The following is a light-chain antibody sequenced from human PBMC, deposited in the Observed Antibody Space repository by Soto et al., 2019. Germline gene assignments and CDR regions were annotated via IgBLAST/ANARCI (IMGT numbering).Light chain of an antibody. CDR2: DAS. CDR3: QQRSNWPLT. CDR1: KSVTDA. J-gene: IGKJ5*01. Sequence: EIVFTQSPGTLSLSPANRATLSCRLSKSVTDASVAWYQQKNGQAPRLLIYDASNRPTDIPARFSGSGYGTDFNLTISSLETEDFAVYYCQQRSNWPLTFGQGTRLEIK. V-gene: IGKV3-11*01.